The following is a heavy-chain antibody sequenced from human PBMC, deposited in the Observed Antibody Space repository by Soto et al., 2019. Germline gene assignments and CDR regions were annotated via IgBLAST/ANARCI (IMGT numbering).Heavy chain of an antibody. CDR2: ISAYNGNT. CDR3: ARIRLRITVTHKSLPYFDY. Sequence: DSVKVSCKASGYTFTSYGISWVRQAPGQGLEWMGWISAYNGNTNYAQKLQGRVTMTTDTSTSTAYMELRSLRSDDTAVYYCARIRLRITVTHKSLPYFDYWGQGHLVTVSS. V-gene: IGHV1-18*01. CDR1: GYTFTSYG. D-gene: IGHD4-17*01. J-gene: IGHJ4*02.